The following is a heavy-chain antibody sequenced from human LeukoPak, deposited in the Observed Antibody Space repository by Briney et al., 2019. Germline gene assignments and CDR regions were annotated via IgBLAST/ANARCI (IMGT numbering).Heavy chain of an antibody. J-gene: IGHJ1*01. CDR3: ARHTWQWLPSDG. V-gene: IGHV4-34*01. CDR1: GGSISSYY. Sequence: SETLSLTCTVSGGSISSYYWSWIRQSPGKGLEWIGEINHGGSTTYNPSLQSRVTMSVDTSTNQISLKMTSVTAADTATYYCARHTWQWLPSDGWGQGTQVTISS. CDR2: INHGGST. D-gene: IGHD5-12*01.